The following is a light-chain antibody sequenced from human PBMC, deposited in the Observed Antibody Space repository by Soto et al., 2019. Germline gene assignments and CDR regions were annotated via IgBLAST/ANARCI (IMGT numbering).Light chain of an antibody. J-gene: IGKJ5*01. CDR2: SAF. Sequence: DIQMSQSPRSLSASIGDRVTIICRASQNIGSFLNSYQQKPGEAPRLLVYSAFRIQSGVPSRFNASGSGTDFTLSISSLQPEDFSTYYCQQGSTTPITFGLGTRLEI. CDR3: QQGSTTPIT. V-gene: IGKV1-39*01. CDR1: QNIGSF.